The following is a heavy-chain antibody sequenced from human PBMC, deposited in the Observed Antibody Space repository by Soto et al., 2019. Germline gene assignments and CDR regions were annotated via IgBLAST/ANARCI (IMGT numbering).Heavy chain of an antibody. CDR3: AREAQPGIAAGGYENYYYGMDV. Sequence: PGPSQRLSYAPRGFTDSSYGMYPVRQAPGKGLEWVAVIWYDGSNKYDADSVKGRFTISRDHSKNTLYLKMNSLRAEDTAVYYCAREAQPGIAAGGYENYYYGMDVWGQGTTVTVSS. CDR2: IWYDGSNK. D-gene: IGHD6-13*01. V-gene: IGHV3-33*01. J-gene: IGHJ6*02. CDR1: GFTDSSYG.